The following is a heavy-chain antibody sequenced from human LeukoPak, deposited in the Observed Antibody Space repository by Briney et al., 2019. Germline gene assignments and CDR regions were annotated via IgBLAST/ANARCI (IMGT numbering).Heavy chain of an antibody. D-gene: IGHD3-16*01. Sequence: PGGSLRLSCSASGFTFSDAWMGWVRQAPGKGLEWVGRIKSKANGETTHLAAPVKGRFTISRDDSKNTLYLQMNGLKTEDTALLFWSWGGDYFDFWGRGTLVTVSS. CDR1: GFTFSDAW. CDR3: SWGGDYFDF. CDR2: IKSKANGETT. V-gene: IGHV3-15*01. J-gene: IGHJ4*02.